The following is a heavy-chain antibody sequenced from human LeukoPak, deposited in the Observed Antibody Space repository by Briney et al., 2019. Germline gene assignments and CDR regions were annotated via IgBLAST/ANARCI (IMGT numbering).Heavy chain of an antibody. CDR3: ARAPSEIGGYYPEYFRH. J-gene: IGHJ1*01. CDR2: IKSDGST. D-gene: IGHD3-22*01. CDR1: GFTFSSYW. V-gene: IGHV3-74*01. Sequence: GGSLRLSCAASGFTFSSYWMHWVRQAPGKGLVCVSRIKSDGSTNYADSVKGRFTISRDNAKNTLSLQMNSLRAEDTGVYYSARAPSEIGGYYPEYFRHWGQGTLVTVSS.